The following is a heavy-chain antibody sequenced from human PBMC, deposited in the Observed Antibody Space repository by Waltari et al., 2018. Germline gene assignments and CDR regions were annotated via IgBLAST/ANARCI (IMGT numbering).Heavy chain of an antibody. D-gene: IGHD2-15*01. J-gene: IGHJ4*02. Sequence: QLQLQESGPGLVKPSETLSLICPSSGGSISSTSYHWGWIRQPPGKGLEWIGSIICNGNTYYNPSLKSRISFFVDTSKNQFLLQLRSVTAADTAMYYCARPGRVGGGSLMGLDYWGQGTLVTVSS. CDR1: GGSISSTSYH. CDR3: ARPGRVGGGSLMGLDY. CDR2: IICNGNT. V-gene: IGHV4-39*01.